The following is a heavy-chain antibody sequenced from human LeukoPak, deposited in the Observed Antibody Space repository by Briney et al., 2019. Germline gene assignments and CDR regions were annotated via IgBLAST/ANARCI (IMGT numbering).Heavy chain of an antibody. V-gene: IGHV3-23*01. CDR1: GSAFDNNA. J-gene: IGHJ4*02. CDR3: AKESPYYSGRDYYFDY. D-gene: IGHD3-10*01. Sequence: GGSLRLSCAASGSAFDNNAMSWVRQAPGKGLEWVSAISNTVGGRTYYADSVKGRFIISRDDSKNTLYLQMNSLRAEDTAVYYCAKESPYYSGRDYYFDYWGPGTLVTVSS. CDR2: ISNTVGGRT.